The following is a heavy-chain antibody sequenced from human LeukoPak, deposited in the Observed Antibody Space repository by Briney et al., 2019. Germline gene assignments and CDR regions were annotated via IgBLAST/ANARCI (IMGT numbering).Heavy chain of an antibody. D-gene: IGHD3-9*01. J-gene: IGHJ4*02. V-gene: IGHV3-33*01. CDR1: GFTFSSYG. CDR2: IWYDGSNK. CDR3: ARATYDILTGYPRHYFDY. Sequence: PGGSLRLSCAASGFTFSSYGMHWVRQAPGKGLEWVAVIWYDGSNKYYADSVKGRFTISRDNSKNTLYLQMNSLRAEGTAVYYCARATYDILTGYPRHYFDYWGQGTPVTVSS.